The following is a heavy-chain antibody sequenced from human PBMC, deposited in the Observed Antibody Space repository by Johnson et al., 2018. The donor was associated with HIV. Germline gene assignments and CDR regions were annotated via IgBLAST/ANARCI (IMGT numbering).Heavy chain of an antibody. CDR3: ARVGGYRAFDI. D-gene: IGHD5-18*01. V-gene: IGHV3-11*04. CDR2: ISGDVT. CDR1: GFTFSDYY. J-gene: IGHJ3*02. Sequence: QVQLVESGGGLVQPGGSLRLSCAVSGFTFSDYYMSWIRQAPGKGLEWISYISGDVTYFADSVKGRFTIARDNSRNTLYLQMNSLRAGDTAVYYCARVGGYRAFDIWGQGTMVTVSS.